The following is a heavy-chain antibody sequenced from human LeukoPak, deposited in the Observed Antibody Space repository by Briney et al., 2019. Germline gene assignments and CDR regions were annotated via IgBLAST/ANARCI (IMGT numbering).Heavy chain of an antibody. D-gene: IGHD4-23*01. J-gene: IGHJ4*02. CDR2: IYYSGST. CDR1: GGSISSGDYY. Sequence: PSQTLSLTCTVSGGSISSGDYYWSWIRQSPGKGLEWIGYIYYSGSTYYNPSLKSRVTISVDTSKNQFSLKLSSVTAADTAVYYCARDGVGGLYYFDYWGQGTLVTVSS. CDR3: ARDGVGGLYYFDY. V-gene: IGHV4-30-4*01.